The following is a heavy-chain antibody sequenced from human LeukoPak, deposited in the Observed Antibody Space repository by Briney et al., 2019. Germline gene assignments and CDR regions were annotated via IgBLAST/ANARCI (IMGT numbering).Heavy chain of an antibody. D-gene: IGHD5-18*01. V-gene: IGHV3-74*01. J-gene: IGHJ4*02. CDR1: GFTFSSYW. CDR3: VRGQLWKYNLDF. Sequence: PGGSPRLSCAASGFTFSSYWMHWVRQAPGKGLVWVSRINTDASRTNYADSVKGRFTISRDNARNTVYLQMNGLRAEDTAVYYCVRGQLWKYNLDFWGQGTVVTVSS. CDR2: INTDASRT.